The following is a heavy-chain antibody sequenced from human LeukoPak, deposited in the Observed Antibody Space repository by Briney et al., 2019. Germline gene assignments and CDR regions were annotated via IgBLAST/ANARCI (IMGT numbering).Heavy chain of an antibody. V-gene: IGHV3-23*01. Sequence: GGSLRLSCAASGFTFSSHGMSWVRQAPGKGLEWVSTISGSGDYTYYADSVKVRFTISRDNSKNTLYLQMNSLRAEDTAVYYCATPPTDYYDSSGYYTTTGGYFDYWGQGTLVTVSS. CDR2: ISGSGDYT. CDR1: GFTFSSHG. J-gene: IGHJ4*02. D-gene: IGHD3-22*01. CDR3: ATPPTDYYDSSGYYTTTGGYFDY.